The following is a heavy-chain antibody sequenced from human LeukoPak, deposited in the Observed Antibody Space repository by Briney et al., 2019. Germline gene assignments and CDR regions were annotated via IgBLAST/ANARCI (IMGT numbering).Heavy chain of an antibody. CDR1: GFTFSSYA. CDR3: ARDISASGWHYGVFGVY. J-gene: IGHJ4*02. D-gene: IGHD6-19*01. V-gene: IGHV3-23*01. Sequence: GGSLRLSCAASGFTFSSYAMSWVRQAPGKGLEWVSAISGSGGSTYYADSVKGRFTISRDNAKKSLYLQMNSLRAEDTAVYYCARDISASGWHYGVFGVYWGQGTLVTVSS. CDR2: ISGSGGST.